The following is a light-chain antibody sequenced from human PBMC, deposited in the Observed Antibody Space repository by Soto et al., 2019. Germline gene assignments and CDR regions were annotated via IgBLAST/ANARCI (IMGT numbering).Light chain of an antibody. Sequence: DIQLTQSPSFLSASVGDRVTITCRASQGISNYLAWYQQTPGKAPKLLIYAAYNLQSGVPSRFSGSGSGTEFTLTISSLQPEDFATYYCQKYDGAPKTFGQGTKVDIK. CDR3: QKYDGAPKT. CDR1: QGISNY. V-gene: IGKV1-9*01. J-gene: IGKJ1*01. CDR2: AAY.